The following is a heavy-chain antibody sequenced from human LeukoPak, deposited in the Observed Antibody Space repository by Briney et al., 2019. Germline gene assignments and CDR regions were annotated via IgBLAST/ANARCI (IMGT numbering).Heavy chain of an antibody. CDR2: ISSNGGST. Sequence: PGGSLRLSCAASGFTFSSYAMHWVRQAPGKGLEYVSAISSNGGSTYYANSVKGRFTISRDNSKNTLYLQMGSLRAEDMAVYYCARGTDDYSKGNYHYMDVWGKGTTVTVSS. CDR1: GFTFSSYA. V-gene: IGHV3-64*01. D-gene: IGHD4-11*01. J-gene: IGHJ6*03. CDR3: ARGTDDYSKGNYHYMDV.